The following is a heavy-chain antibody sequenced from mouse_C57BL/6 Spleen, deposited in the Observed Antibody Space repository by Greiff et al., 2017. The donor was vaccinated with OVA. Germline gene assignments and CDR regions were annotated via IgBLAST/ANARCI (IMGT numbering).Heavy chain of an antibody. D-gene: IGHD3-2*02. Sequence: QVQLKESGPELVKPGASVKISCKASGYAFSSSWMNWVKQRPGKGLEWIGRIYPGDGDTNYNGKIKGKATLTADKSSSTAYLQLSSLTSEDYAVYFCARGAAQGTLGFAYWGQGTLVTVSA. J-gene: IGHJ3*01. CDR1: GYAFSSSW. V-gene: IGHV1-82*01. CDR2: IYPGDGDT. CDR3: ARGAAQGTLGFAY.